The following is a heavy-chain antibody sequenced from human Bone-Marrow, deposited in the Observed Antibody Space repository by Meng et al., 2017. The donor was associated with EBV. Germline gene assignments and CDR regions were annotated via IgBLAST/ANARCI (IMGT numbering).Heavy chain of an antibody. CDR2: IYWDDDK. CDR3: AHIIAARPFDY. D-gene: IGHD6-6*01. V-gene: IGHV2-5*02. CDR1: GLSLSTRGVG. J-gene: IGHJ4*02. Sequence: QTTLKEAGPTLVTPTPPLTLTCTFSGLSLSTRGVGVGWIRQPPGKALEWLALIYWDDDKRYSPSLKSRLTITKDTSKNQVVLTMTNMDPVDAATYHCAHIIAARPFDYWGQGTLVTVSS.